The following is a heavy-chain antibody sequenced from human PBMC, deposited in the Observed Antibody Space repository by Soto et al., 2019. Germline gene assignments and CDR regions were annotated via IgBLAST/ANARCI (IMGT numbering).Heavy chain of an antibody. CDR2: IYYSGST. V-gene: IGHV4-59*01. CDR3: ARVYSYAYLSYGMDV. CDR1: GGSISSYY. J-gene: IGHJ6*02. D-gene: IGHD5-18*01. Sequence: QVQLQESGPGLVKPSETLSLTCTVSGGSISSYYWSWIRQPPGKGLEWIAYIYYSGSTNYNPSLKIRVTISEDTSKIPFSLKLSAVTAAYTAVYYCARVYSYAYLSYGMDVWGQGTTVTVS.